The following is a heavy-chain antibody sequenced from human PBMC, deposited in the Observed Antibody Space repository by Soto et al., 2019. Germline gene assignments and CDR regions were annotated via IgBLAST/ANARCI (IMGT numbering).Heavy chain of an antibody. CDR3: ARGDISRSWDTPAHYFDY. D-gene: IGHD6-13*01. V-gene: IGHV4-31*03. Sequence: LSLTCTVSGGSISSGCYYWSWIRQHPGKGLEWIGYIYYSGSTYYNPSLKSRVTISVDTSKNQFSLKLSSVTAADTAVYYCARGDISRSWDTPAHYFDYWGQGTLVTVSS. CDR2: IYYSGST. J-gene: IGHJ4*02. CDR1: GGSISSGCYY.